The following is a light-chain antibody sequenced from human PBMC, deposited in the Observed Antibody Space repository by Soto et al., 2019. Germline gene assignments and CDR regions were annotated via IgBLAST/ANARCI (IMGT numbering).Light chain of an antibody. J-gene: IGKJ1*01. CDR1: QSVLYSSNKKNY. CDR3: HQSYSTPGT. V-gene: IGKV4-1*01. CDR2: WAS. Sequence: DIVMTQSPDSLAVSLGERATINCKSSQSVLYSSNKKNYLAWYQQKSGQSPKVLIYWASTRESGVPDRFSGSGFGTDFTPTISSLQAKDAAFYDCHQSYSTPGTFGKGTRVEIK.